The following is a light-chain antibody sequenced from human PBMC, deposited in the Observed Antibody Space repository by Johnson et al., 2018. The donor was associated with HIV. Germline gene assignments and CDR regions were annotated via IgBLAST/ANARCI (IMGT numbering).Light chain of an antibody. CDR2: END. J-gene: IGLJ1*01. V-gene: IGLV1-51*02. CDR1: SSNIGNNY. Sequence: QSVLTQPPSVSAAPGQKVTISCSGSSSNIGNNYVSWYQQLPGTAPKLLIYENDKRPSGIPDRFSGSKSGTSATLGITGLPTGDEADYYCGTWDSSLSAPRVFGTGTQVTLL. CDR3: GTWDSSLSAPRV.